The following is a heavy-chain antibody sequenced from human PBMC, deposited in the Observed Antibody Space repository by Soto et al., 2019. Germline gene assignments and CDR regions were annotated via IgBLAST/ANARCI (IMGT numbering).Heavy chain of an antibody. V-gene: IGHV3-48*01. CDR3: ATSLNLAFDI. CDR2: IIRFNINI. Sequence: GGSLRLSCAASGFTFSTYSMNWVRQAPGKGLECFSYIIRFNINIYYADSVKGRFTIFRDNAKNSLFLQMDSLIAEDTAVYYCATSLNLAFDIWGQGTMVTVSS. J-gene: IGHJ3*02. CDR1: GFTFSTYS.